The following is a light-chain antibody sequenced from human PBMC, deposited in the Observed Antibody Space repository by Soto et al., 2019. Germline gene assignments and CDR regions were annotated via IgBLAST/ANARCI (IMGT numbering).Light chain of an antibody. CDR1: TGAVTSGNY. V-gene: IGLV7-43*01. CDR2: STS. CDR3: LLYYGGVQV. Sequence: QAVVTQEPSLTVSPGGTVTLTCGSSTGAVTSGNYPNWCQQKPGQAPRALIYSTSKQHSWTPARFSGSLLGGKAALTLSGVQPEDEAEYYCLLYYGGVQVFGGGTKLTVL. J-gene: IGLJ2*01.